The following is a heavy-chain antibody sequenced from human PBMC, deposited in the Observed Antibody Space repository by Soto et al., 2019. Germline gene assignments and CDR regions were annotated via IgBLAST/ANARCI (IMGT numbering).Heavy chain of an antibody. V-gene: IGHV3-23*01. CDR1: GFTFSNSA. CDR2: ISASGGTT. Sequence: EVQLLESGGGLVQAGGSLRLSCAASGFTFSNSALSWVRPSPGKGLEWVSGISASGGTTFYADSVKGRFTISRDNSTNTLYLQMHSLRADDTALDYCAKDYDARGARPIWDGFDSWGQGTLVTVSS. CDR3: AKDYDARGARPIWDGFDS. J-gene: IGHJ5*01. D-gene: IGHD6-6*01.